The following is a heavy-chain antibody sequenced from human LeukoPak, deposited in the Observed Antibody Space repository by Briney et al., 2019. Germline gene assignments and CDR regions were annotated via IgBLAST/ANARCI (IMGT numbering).Heavy chain of an antibody. CDR2: ISYDGSNK. CDR3: AKDGYSYAHGYYFDY. Sequence: PGGSLRLSCAASGFTFSSYGMHWVRQAPGKGLEWVAVISYDGSNKYYADSVKGRFTISRDNSKNTLYLQMNSLRAEDTAVYYCAKDGYSYAHGYYFDYWGQGTLVTVSS. J-gene: IGHJ4*02. D-gene: IGHD5-18*01. V-gene: IGHV3-30*18. CDR1: GFTFSSYG.